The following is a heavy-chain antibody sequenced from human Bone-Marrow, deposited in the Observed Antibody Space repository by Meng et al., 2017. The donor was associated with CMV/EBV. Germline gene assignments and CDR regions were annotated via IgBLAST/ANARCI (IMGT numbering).Heavy chain of an antibody. V-gene: IGHV4-34*01. J-gene: IGHJ6*02. CDR1: GFTFSSYS. CDR2: INHSGST. CDR3: ARWGWVVVVPAGVHGMDV. Sequence: GSLRLSCAASGFTFSSYSMNWVRQAPGKGLEWIGEINHSGSTNYNPSLKSRVTISVDTSKNQFSLKLSSVTAADTAVYYCARWGWVVVVPAGVHGMDVWGQGTTVTVSS. D-gene: IGHD2-2*01.